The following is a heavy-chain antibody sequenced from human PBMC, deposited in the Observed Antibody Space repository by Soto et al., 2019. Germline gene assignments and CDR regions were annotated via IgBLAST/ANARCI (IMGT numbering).Heavy chain of an antibody. CDR3: ARGGYTLEWPYYFDY. J-gene: IGHJ4*02. D-gene: IGHD3-3*01. Sequence: SETLSLTCTVSGGSISSYYWSWIRQPPGKGLEWIGYIYYSGSTNYNPSLKSRVTISVDTSKNQFSLKLSSVTAADTAVYYCARGGYTLEWPYYFDYWGQGTLVTVSS. V-gene: IGHV4-59*01. CDR2: IYYSGST. CDR1: GGSISSYY.